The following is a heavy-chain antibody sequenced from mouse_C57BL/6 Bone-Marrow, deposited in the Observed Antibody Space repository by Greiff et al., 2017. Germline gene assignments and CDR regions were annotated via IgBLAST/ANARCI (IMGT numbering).Heavy chain of an antibody. J-gene: IGHJ4*01. D-gene: IGHD2-1*01. CDR2: IHPNSGST. Sequence: QVHVKQSGAELVKPGASVKLSCKASGYTFTSYWMHWVKQRPGQGLEWIGMIHPNSGSTNYNEKFKSKATLTVDKSSSTAYMQLSSLTSEDSAVYYCARNYVDYAMDYWGQGTSVTVSS. V-gene: IGHV1-64*01. CDR1: GYTFTSYW. CDR3: ARNYVDYAMDY.